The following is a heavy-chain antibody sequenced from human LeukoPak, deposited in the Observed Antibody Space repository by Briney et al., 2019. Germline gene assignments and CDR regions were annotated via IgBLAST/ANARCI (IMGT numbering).Heavy chain of an antibody. CDR3: AELGITMIGGV. CDR1: GFTFSSYG. J-gene: IGHJ6*04. V-gene: IGHV3-48*04. Sequence: GGTLRLSCAASGFTFSSYGMSWVRQAPGKGLEWDSYISSSGSTIYYADSVKGRFTISRDNAKNSLYLQMNSLRAEDTAVYYCAELGITMIGGVWGKGTTVTISS. D-gene: IGHD3-10*02. CDR2: ISSSGSTI.